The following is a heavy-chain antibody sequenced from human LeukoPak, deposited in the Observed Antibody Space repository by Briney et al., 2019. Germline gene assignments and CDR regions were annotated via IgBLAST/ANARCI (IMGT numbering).Heavy chain of an antibody. Sequence: SVKVSCKASGGTFSSYAISWVRQAPGQGLEWMGGIIPIFGTANYAQKFQGRVTITADESTSTAYMELSSLRSEDTAVYYCALNIVYGDPFDYWGQGTLVTVSS. CDR1: GGTFSSYA. V-gene: IGHV1-69*01. J-gene: IGHJ4*02. D-gene: IGHD4-17*01. CDR3: ALNIVYGDPFDY. CDR2: IIPIFGTA.